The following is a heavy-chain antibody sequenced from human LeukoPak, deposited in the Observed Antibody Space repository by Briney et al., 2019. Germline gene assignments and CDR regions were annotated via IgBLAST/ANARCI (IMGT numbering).Heavy chain of an antibody. CDR1: GFTVSNKY. J-gene: IGHJ3*02. V-gene: IGHV3-66*01. D-gene: IGHD2-15*01. Sequence: GGSLRLSCAASGFTVSNKYMSWVRQAPGRGLEWVSVIYSGGSTYYADSVKGRFSISRDKSKNTLYLQMNSLRAEDTALYYCAREMYCSGGSCYGDAFDIWGQGTMVTVPS. CDR3: AREMYCSGGSCYGDAFDI. CDR2: IYSGGST.